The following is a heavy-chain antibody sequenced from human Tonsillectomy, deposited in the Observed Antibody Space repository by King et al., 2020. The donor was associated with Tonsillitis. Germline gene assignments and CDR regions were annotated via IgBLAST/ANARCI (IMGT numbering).Heavy chain of an antibody. CDR3: ARDLLSPPKGYFDY. J-gene: IGHJ4*02. D-gene: IGHD3-16*01. CDR1: GYTFSNYG. Sequence: LQLVQSGAEVKNPGASVKVSCKASGYTFSNYGVSWVRQAPGQGLEWMGWISVYNGYTTYAQKFQARVTLSTDTSTSTAYMELKSLRSDDTAMYYCARDLLSPPKGYFDYWGQGTLVTVSS. V-gene: IGHV1-18*01. CDR2: ISVYNGYT.